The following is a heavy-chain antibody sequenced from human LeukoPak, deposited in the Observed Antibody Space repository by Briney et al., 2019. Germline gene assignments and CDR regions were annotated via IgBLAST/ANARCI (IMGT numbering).Heavy chain of an antibody. J-gene: IGHJ3*02. D-gene: IGHD2-15*01. CDR1: GFTFSSYA. CDR3: ARGGWSTPYAFDI. V-gene: IGHV3-30-3*01. Sequence: GGSLRLSCAASGFTFSSYAMHWVRQAPGKGLEWVAVISYDGSNKYYADSVKGRFTISRDNAKNSLYLQMNSLRAEDTAVYYCARGGWSTPYAFDIWGQGTMVTVSS. CDR2: ISYDGSNK.